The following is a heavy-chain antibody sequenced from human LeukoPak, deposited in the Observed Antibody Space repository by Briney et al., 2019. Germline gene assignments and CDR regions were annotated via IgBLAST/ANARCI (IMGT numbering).Heavy chain of an antibody. V-gene: IGHV3-21*01. J-gene: IGHJ3*02. CDR2: ISSSSSYI. Sequence: PGGSLRLSCAASGFTFSRYAMHWVRQAPGKGLEWVSYISSSSSYIYYVDSVKGRFTISRDNAKNSLYLQMNSLRAEDTAVYYCARGDDSSGYYGAFDIWGQGTMVTVSS. CDR1: GFTFSRYA. D-gene: IGHD3-22*01. CDR3: ARGDDSSGYYGAFDI.